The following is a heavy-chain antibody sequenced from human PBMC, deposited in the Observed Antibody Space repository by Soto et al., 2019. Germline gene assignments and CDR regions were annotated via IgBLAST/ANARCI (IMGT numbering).Heavy chain of an antibody. J-gene: IGHJ3*02. CDR2: IIPIFGTA. D-gene: IGHD5-18*01. CDR1: GGTFSSYA. CDR3: QDSFHEHAFDI. Sequence: SVKVSCKASGGTFSSYAISWVRQAPGQGLEWMGGIIPIFGTANYAQKFQGRVTITADESTSTAYMELSSLRSEDTAVYYCQDSFHEHAFDIWGQGTMVTVSS. V-gene: IGHV1-69*13.